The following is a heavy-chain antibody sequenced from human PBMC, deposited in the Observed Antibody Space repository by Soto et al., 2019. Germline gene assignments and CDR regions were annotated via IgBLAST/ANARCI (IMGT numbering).Heavy chain of an antibody. Sequence: GASVKVSCKASGGTFSSYAIIWVRQAPGQGLEWMGGIIPIFGTANYAQKFQGRVTITADESTSTAYMELSSLRSEDTAVYYCARGPRGYSYGSDYWGQGTLVTVSS. CDR1: GGTFSSYA. D-gene: IGHD5-18*01. J-gene: IGHJ4*02. V-gene: IGHV1-69*13. CDR3: ARGPRGYSYGSDY. CDR2: IIPIFGTA.